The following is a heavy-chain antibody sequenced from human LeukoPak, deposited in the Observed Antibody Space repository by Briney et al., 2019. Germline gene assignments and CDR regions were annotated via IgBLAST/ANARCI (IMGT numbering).Heavy chain of an antibody. CDR2: IYYSEST. Sequence: SETLSLTCNVSGGSISSSSYYWGGLRQPPGKGLEWIGSIYYSESTYYNPSLKSRVTISVDTSKNQFSLNLCSVTAADTAVYYCARLYYDSSGYYQICYFDYWGQGTLVTVSS. V-gene: IGHV4-39*01. CDR3: ARLYYDSSGYYQICYFDY. J-gene: IGHJ4*02. D-gene: IGHD3-22*01. CDR1: GGSISSSSYY.